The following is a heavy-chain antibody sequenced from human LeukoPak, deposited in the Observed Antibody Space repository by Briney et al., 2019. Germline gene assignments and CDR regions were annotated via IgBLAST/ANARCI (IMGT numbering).Heavy chain of an antibody. V-gene: IGHV3-23*01. J-gene: IGHJ4*02. CDR1: GFSFNGYA. CDR3: TKELMTGFSSGWYLAY. D-gene: IGHD6-19*01. CDR2: TGGSDDNT. Sequence: GGSLRLSCEGSGFSFNGYAMSWVRQAPGKGLEWVAVTGGSDDNTHYADSVKGRFSISRDTSENRLFLQMNSLRPDDSALYYCTKELMTGFSSGWYLAYWGQGTLVTVSS.